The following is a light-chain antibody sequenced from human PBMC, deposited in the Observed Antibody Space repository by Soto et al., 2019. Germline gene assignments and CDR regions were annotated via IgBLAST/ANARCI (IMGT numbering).Light chain of an antibody. CDR3: QQYGVSPQS. V-gene: IGKV3-20*01. CDR2: GST. Sequence: EIVLTQSPGTLSLSPGERVTLSCRASQSISGSYLAWYQQHRGQAPRLLVYGSTTRATGIPDRFSGSGSGSEFTLIISRLEPEDFAVYFCQQYGVSPQSFGPGTKVDIK. CDR1: QSISGSY. J-gene: IGKJ3*01.